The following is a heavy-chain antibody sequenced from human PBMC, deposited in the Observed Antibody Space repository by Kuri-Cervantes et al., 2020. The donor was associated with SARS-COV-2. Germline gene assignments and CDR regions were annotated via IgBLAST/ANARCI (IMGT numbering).Heavy chain of an antibody. D-gene: IGHD4-23*01. CDR3: AKASTTMVTHSLVFDY. Sequence: GSLRLSCAVSGGSIRGSAWWSWVRQSPGKGLEWIGEIYPSGATSYNPSLKSRLTISIDKSNNLFFLNLGSVTAADTAVYYCAKASTTMVTHSLVFDYWAQGTLVTVSS. CDR1: GGSIRGSAW. V-gene: IGHV4-4*02. CDR2: IYPSGAT. J-gene: IGHJ4*02.